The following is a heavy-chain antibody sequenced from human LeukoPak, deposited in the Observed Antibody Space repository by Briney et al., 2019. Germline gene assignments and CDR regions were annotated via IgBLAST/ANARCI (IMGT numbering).Heavy chain of an antibody. D-gene: IGHD5-18*01. V-gene: IGHV3-7*01. CDR2: INPDGNKK. J-gene: IGHJ4*02. CDR3: ARDLAYSRLDY. CDR1: GFTFSSYG. Sequence: GGSLRLSCAASGFTFSSYGMDWVRQAPGKGLEWVASINPDGNKKYSADSVKGRFTISRDNAENSLYLQMNSLRVEDTAFYYCARDLAYSRLDYWGQGTLVTVSS.